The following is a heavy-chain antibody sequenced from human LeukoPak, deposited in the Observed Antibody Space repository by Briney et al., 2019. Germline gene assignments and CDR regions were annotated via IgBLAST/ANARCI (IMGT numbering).Heavy chain of an antibody. CDR2: ISYDGSNK. Sequence: GGSLRLSCAASGFTFSSYAMHWVRQAPGKGLEWVAVISYDGSNKYYADSVKGRFTISRDNSENTLYLQMNSLRAEDTAVYYCARGSYYYDSSAPWGYWGQGTLVTVSS. V-gene: IGHV3-30*04. D-gene: IGHD3-22*01. CDR1: GFTFSSYA. J-gene: IGHJ4*02. CDR3: ARGSYYYDSSAPWGY.